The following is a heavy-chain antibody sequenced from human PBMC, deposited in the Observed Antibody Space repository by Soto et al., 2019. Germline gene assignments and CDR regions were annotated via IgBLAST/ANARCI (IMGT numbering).Heavy chain of an antibody. CDR3: ARAGTTMVRGVISGWFDP. CDR2: IYYSGST. J-gene: IGHJ5*02. Sequence: PSETLSLTCTVSGGSISSYYWSWIRQPPGKGLEWNRNIYYSGSTNYNPPLKRRVTKSVDKSKHQFSLNVRTVTNADTNQQYCARAGTTMVRGVISGWFDPWGQGTLVTVS. CDR1: GGSISSYY. V-gene: IGHV4-59*01. D-gene: IGHD3-10*01.